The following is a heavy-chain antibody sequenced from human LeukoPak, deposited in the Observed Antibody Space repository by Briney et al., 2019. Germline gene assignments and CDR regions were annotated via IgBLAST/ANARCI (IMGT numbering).Heavy chain of an antibody. CDR1: GFTFSNYA. Sequence: LSGGSLRLSCVASGFTFSNYAMSWVRQAPEKGLEWVSAISGSGGSTYYADSVKGRFTTSRDNSKNTLYLQMNSLRAEDTAVYYCAKGMNDSSGYSSTRYGMDVWGQGTTVTVSS. V-gene: IGHV3-23*01. D-gene: IGHD3-22*01. CDR3: AKGMNDSSGYSSTRYGMDV. J-gene: IGHJ6*02. CDR2: ISGSGGST.